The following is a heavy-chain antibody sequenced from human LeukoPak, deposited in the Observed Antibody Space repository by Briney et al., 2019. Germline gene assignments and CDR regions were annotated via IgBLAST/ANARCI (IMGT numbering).Heavy chain of an antibody. Sequence: SETLSPTCTVSGDSIFSYYWSWIRQPPGKGLEWIGYIFYSGSNNYNPSLKSRVTISVDTSKNQFSLKLSSVTAADTAVYYCARDPITGCSSGWFDYWGQGTLVTVSS. V-gene: IGHV4-59*12. CDR1: GDSIFSYY. J-gene: IGHJ4*02. CDR2: IFYSGSN. CDR3: ARDPITGCSSGWFDY. D-gene: IGHD6-19*01.